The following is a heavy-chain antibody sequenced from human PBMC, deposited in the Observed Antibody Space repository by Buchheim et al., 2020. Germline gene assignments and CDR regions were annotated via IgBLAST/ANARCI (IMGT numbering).Heavy chain of an antibody. D-gene: IGHD3-16*01. CDR3: ARLYAGS. CDR2: INSDGTNI. V-gene: IGHV3-74*01. Sequence: EVQLVEAGGGLVQPGGSLRLSCAASGFTFSSYKMHWVRQAPGKGLVWVSRINSDGTNIVYADFVKGRFTISRDNAKNTVYLQMNSLRVDDTAVYYCARLYAGSWGQGTL. CDR1: GFTFSSYK. J-gene: IGHJ5*02.